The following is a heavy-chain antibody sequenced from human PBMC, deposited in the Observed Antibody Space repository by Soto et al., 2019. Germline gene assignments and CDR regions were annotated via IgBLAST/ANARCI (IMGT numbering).Heavy chain of an antibody. D-gene: IGHD3-16*02. CDR2: IIAMFGTA. CDR1: GGTLTISSHG. Sequence: SVKVSCKASGGTLTISSHGISWVRQAPGQGLEWMGGIIAMFGTANYAQKFQGRVTITADESTRTAYMELSSLRSEDTAVYYCGVPIWRSYRLRNHGMDVWGQGTAVTVSS. J-gene: IGHJ6*02. V-gene: IGHV1-69*13. CDR3: GVPIWRSYRLRNHGMDV.